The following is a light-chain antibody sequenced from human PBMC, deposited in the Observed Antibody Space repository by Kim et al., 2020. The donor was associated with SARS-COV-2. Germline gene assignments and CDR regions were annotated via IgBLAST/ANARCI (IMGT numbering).Light chain of an antibody. Sequence: QSALTQPASVSGSPGQSITISCTGTTSDVGAYNYVSWYQQHPGKASKLMIYDVTKRPSGVSNRFSGSKSGNTASLTISGLQDEDEADYYCRSYTTTSTSVFGGGTQLTVL. J-gene: IGLJ2*01. CDR3: RSYTTTSTSV. CDR1: TSDVGAYNY. V-gene: IGLV2-14*01. CDR2: DVT.